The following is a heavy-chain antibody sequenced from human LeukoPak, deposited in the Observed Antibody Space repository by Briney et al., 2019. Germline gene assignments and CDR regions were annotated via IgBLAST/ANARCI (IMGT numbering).Heavy chain of an antibody. Sequence: TSETLTLTCTVSGGSISSYYWSWIRQPAGKGLEWIGRIYTSGSTNYNPSLKSRVTMSVDTSKNQFSLKLSSVTAADTAVYYCAREVGSWEGHNWFDPWGQGTLVTVSS. V-gene: IGHV4-4*07. CDR3: AREVGSWEGHNWFDP. J-gene: IGHJ5*02. D-gene: IGHD6-13*01. CDR2: IYTSGST. CDR1: GGSISSYY.